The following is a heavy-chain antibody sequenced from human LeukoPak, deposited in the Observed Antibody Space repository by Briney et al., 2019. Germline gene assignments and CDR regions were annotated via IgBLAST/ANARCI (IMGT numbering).Heavy chain of an antibody. CDR2: INHSGST. CDR1: GGSFSGYY. J-gene: IGHJ6*04. CDR3: ARGVLGYSSGWPYYYYGVDV. V-gene: IGHV4-34*01. Sequence: SETLSLTCAVYGGSFSGYYWSWIRQPPGKGLEWIGEINHSGSTNYNPSLKSRVTISVDTSKNQFSLKLSSVTAADTAVYYCARGVLGYSSGWPYYYYGVDVWGKGTTVTVSS. D-gene: IGHD6-19*01.